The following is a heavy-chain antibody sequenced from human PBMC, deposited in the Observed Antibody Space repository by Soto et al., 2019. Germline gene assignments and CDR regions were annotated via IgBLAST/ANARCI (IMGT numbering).Heavy chain of an antibody. CDR2: VNGGSGGIT. V-gene: IGHV3-23*01. J-gene: IGHJ6*02. D-gene: IGHD3-3*01. CDR3: ARDASYYSLWSGYYPSRNGMDV. Sequence: PGGSLILSFATSGFTFSAYDMNLVRQAPGMGLEWVSLVNGGSGGITYYADSVKGRFTISRDNSRNTVYLQMNRLRADDTAVYYCARDASYYSLWSGYYPSRNGMDVWGQGTTVTVSS. CDR1: GFTFSAYD.